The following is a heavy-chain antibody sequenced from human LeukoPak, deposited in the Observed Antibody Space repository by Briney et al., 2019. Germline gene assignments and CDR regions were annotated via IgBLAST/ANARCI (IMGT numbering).Heavy chain of an antibody. D-gene: IGHD3-22*01. J-gene: IGHJ4*02. CDR3: AKYGGPDSSYYLGIPYFDY. V-gene: IGHV3-23*01. CDR2: ISGSGGST. CDR1: GFTFSSYA. Sequence: PGGSLRLSCAASGFTFSSYAMSWVRQAPGKGLEWVSAISGSGGSTYYADSVKGRFTISRDNSKNTLYLQMNSLRAEDTAVYYCAKYGGPDSSYYLGIPYFDYWGQGTLVTVSS.